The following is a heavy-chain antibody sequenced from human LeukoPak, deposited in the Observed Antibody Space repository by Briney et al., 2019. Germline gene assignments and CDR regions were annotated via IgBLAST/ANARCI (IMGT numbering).Heavy chain of an antibody. V-gene: IGHV1-24*01. CDR1: GYTLTELS. CDR2: FDPEDGET. J-gene: IGHJ4*02. CDR3: ATIFGVVTPFDY. D-gene: IGHD3-3*01. Sequence: ASVKVSCKVSGYTLTELSMHWVRQAPGKGLEWMGGFDPEDGETIYAQKFQGRVTMTEDTSTDTAYMELCSLRSEDTAVYYCATIFGVVTPFDYWGQGTLVTVSS.